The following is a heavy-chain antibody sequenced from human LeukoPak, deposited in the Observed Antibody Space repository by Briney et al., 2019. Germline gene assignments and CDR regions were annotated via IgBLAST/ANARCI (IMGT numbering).Heavy chain of an antibody. D-gene: IGHD3-9*01. CDR3: AKEPHILTGYYTDYFDS. J-gene: IGHJ4*02. CDR2: ISGSGHTT. V-gene: IGHV3-23*01. CDR1: GFTFTSSA. Sequence: GGPLRLSCAASGFTFTSSAMSWVRQAPGKGLEWVSVISGSGHTTYYAHSVKGRFTVSRDNSKDTLYLQMNSLRAEDTAVYFCAKEPHILTGYYTDYFDSWGQGTLVTVSS.